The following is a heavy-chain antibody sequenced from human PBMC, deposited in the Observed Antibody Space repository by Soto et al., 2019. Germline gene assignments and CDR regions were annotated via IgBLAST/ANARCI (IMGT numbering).Heavy chain of an antibody. CDR2: INTDGSVA. CDR3: VKDRGTRIMGPFDY. V-gene: IGHV3-74*03. D-gene: IGHD3-22*01. Sequence: PGGSLRLSCAASGLTFRSYWMHWVRQAPGKGLVWVSRINTDGSVAMYVDSVKDRFTISRDNAKNTLYLHMSSLRAEDTAVYYCVKDRGTRIMGPFDYWGQGPLVTVSS. J-gene: IGHJ4*02. CDR1: GLTFRSYW.